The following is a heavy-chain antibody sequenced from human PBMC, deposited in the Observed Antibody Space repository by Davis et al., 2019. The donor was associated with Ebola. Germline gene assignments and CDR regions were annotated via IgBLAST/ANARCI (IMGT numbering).Heavy chain of an antibody. CDR2: ITPFNGNT. Sequence: SVKVSCKASGYTFIYRYLHWVRQAPGQALEWMGWITPFNGNTNYAQKFQGRVTITADTSTRTAYMEVSSLRSEDTAVYYCAAGAHDSGVYYMDVWGKGTTVTVAS. D-gene: IGHD3-10*01. V-gene: IGHV1-45*02. J-gene: IGHJ6*03. CDR3: AAGAHDSGVYYMDV. CDR1: GYTFIYRY.